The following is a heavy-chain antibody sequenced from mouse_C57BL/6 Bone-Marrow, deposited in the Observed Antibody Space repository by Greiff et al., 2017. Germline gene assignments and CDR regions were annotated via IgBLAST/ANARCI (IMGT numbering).Heavy chain of an antibody. J-gene: IGHJ3*01. CDR2: IDPETGGT. D-gene: IGHD1-1*01. CDR3: TRSGYYGSSYG. CDR1: GYTFTDYE. Sequence: VQLKQSGAELLRPGASVTLSCKASGYTFTDYEMHWVKQTPVHGLEWIGAIDPETGGTAYNQKFKGKAILTADNSSSTAYMELRSLTSEDSAVYYCTRSGYYGSSYGWGQGTLVTVSA. V-gene: IGHV1-15*01.